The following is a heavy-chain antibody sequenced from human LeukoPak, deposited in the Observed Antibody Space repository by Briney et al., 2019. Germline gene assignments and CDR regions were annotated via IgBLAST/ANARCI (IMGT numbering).Heavy chain of an antibody. CDR1: GGSISSYY. J-gene: IGHJ4*02. V-gene: IGHV4-59*08. D-gene: IGHD3-9*01. Sequence: SETLSLTCTVSGGSISSYYWSWIRQPPGKGLQWIGYINYSGRTNYNPSLTSRVTVSVDTSKNQFSLILSSVTAADTAVYYCARHGYDTGNFQAHFDYWGQGILVTVPS. CDR2: INYSGRT. CDR3: ARHGYDTGNFQAHFDY.